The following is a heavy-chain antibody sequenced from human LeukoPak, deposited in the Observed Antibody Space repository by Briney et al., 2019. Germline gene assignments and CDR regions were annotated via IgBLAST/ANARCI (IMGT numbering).Heavy chain of an antibody. D-gene: IGHD3-22*01. J-gene: IGHJ4*02. Sequence: PGGSLRLSCEGSGFMFGNHGLIWVRQAPGKGLDWLSFIGPSGVTRLYANSVKGRFTISRDNAENSVFLQMNSLRVEDTAVYYCARDLEYYDSRGYLPGDYWGQGTLVTVSS. CDR3: ARDLEYYDSRGYLPGDY. V-gene: IGHV3-48*04. CDR2: IGPSGVTR. CDR1: GFMFGNHG.